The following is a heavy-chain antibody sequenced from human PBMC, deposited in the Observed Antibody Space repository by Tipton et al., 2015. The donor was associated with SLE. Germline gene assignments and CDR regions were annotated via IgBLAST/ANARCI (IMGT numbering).Heavy chain of an antibody. CDR1: GFTFTSYE. D-gene: IGHD2-15*01. V-gene: IGHV3-48*03. Sequence: SLRLSCAASGFTFTSYEMNWVRQAPGKGLEWVSYISFSGGATHYADSVKGRFTISRDNAKNSLYLQMNSLRAEDTAVYYCARERYCSGGSCSRTGYFDYLGQGPLVTVSS. J-gene: IGHJ4*01. CDR3: ARERYCSGGSCSRTGYFDY. CDR2: ISFSGGAT.